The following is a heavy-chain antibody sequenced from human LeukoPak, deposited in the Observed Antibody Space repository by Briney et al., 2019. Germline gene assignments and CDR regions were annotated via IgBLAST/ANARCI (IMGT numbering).Heavy chain of an antibody. CDR2: VSGSGVST. CDR3: AKSMGELSPDDAFDI. Sequence: PGGSLRLSCAASAFTFSNYAMTWVRQGPGKGLEWVSGVSGSGVSTYYADSVKGRFTISRDNSKSTLYLQMNSLRAEDTAVYYCAKSMGELSPDDAFDIWGQGTMVTVSS. J-gene: IGHJ3*02. CDR1: AFTFSNYA. V-gene: IGHV3-23*01. D-gene: IGHD3-16*01.